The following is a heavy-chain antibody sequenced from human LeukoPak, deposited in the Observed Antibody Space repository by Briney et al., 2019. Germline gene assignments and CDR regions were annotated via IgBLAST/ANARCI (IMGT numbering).Heavy chain of an antibody. D-gene: IGHD3-3*01. J-gene: IGHJ4*02. CDR1: GGSISSYY. CDR3: ARGTRFLEWSDFDY. V-gene: IGHV4-59*01. Sequence: SETLSLTCTVSGGSISSYYWSWIRQPPGKGLEWIGYIFYSGSTYYNPSLKSRVTISVDTSKNQFSLKLSSVTAADTAVYYCARGTRFLEWSDFDYWGQGTLVTVSS. CDR2: IFYSGST.